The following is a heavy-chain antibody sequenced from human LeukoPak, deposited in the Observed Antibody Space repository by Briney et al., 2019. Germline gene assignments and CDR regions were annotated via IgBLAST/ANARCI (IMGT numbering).Heavy chain of an antibody. V-gene: IGHV1-8*03. Sequence: ASVKVSCKASGYTFTSYDINWVRQATGQGLEWMGWMNPNSGNTGYAQKLQGRVTITRNTSISTAYMELSSLRSEDTAVYYCARASLRYFDWLFPRGVPYYFDYWGQGTLVTVSS. CDR3: ARASLRYFDWLFPRGVPYYFDY. J-gene: IGHJ4*02. D-gene: IGHD3-9*01. CDR1: GYTFTSYD. CDR2: MNPNSGNT.